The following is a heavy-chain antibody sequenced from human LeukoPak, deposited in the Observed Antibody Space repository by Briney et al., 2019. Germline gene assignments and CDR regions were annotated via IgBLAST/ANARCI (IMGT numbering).Heavy chain of an antibody. CDR2: IIPIFGTA. D-gene: IGHD2-2*02. CDR1: GGTFSSYA. Sequence: SVKVSCKASGGTFSSYAISWVRQAPGQGLEWMGGIIPIFGTANYAQKFQGRVTITADESTSTAYMELSSLRSEDTAVYYCAREVPIVVVPAAIYYYMDVWGKGTTVTVSS. CDR3: AREVPIVVVPAAIYYYMDV. V-gene: IGHV1-69*01. J-gene: IGHJ6*03.